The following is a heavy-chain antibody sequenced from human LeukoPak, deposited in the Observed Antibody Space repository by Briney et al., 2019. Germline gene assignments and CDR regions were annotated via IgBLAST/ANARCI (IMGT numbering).Heavy chain of an antibody. V-gene: IGHV4-38-2*02. CDR2: IYHSGST. CDR3: ARDVVA. CDR1: GYSISSGYY. J-gene: IGHJ5*02. D-gene: IGHD2-21*01. Sequence: SETLSLTCTVSGYSISSGYYWGWIRQPPGKGLEWIGSIYHSGSTYYNPSLKSRVTISVDTSKNQFSLKLSSVTAADTAVYYCARDVVAWGQGTLVTVSS.